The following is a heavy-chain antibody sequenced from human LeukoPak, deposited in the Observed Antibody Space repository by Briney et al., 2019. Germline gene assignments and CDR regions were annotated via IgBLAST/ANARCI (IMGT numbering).Heavy chain of an antibody. CDR3: ARDTYYYDSSGYFNFDY. V-gene: IGHV1-46*01. Sequence: ASVKVSCKASGYSFTSHYMHWVRQAPGQGLEWLGLINPTGSSTLYTQKFQGRVTMTRDMSTTTDYMELSSLRSDDTAVYYCARDTYYYDSSGYFNFDYWGQGTLVTVSS. CDR2: INPTGSST. D-gene: IGHD3-22*01. CDR1: GYSFTSHY. J-gene: IGHJ4*02.